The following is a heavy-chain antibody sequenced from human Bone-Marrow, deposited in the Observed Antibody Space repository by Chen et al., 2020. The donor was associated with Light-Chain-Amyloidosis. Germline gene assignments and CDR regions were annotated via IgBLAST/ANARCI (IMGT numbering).Heavy chain of an antibody. V-gene: IGHV5-51*01. CDR2: IYPDDSDA. CDR3: ARRRDGYNFDY. J-gene: IGHJ4*02. CDR1: GYTFPNYW. D-gene: IGHD5-12*01. Sequence: EVQLEQSGPEVKKPGESLKISCKGSGYTFPNYWIGWVRQMPGKGLEWMGVIYPDDSDARYTPSFEGHVTSSSDKSITTAYLQWRSLKASVTAMYHCARRRDGYNFDYWGQGTLVTVSS.